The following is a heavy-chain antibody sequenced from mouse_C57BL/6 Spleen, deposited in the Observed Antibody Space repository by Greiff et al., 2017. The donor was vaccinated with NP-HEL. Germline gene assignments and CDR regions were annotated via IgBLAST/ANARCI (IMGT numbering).Heavy chain of an antibody. Sequence: EVKLVESGGGLVKPGGSLKLSCAASGFTFSDYGMHWVRQAPEKGLEWVAYISSGSSTIYYADTVKGRFTISRDNAKNTLFLQMTSLRAEDTAMYYCARPLYYSNYVFAYWGQGTLVTVSA. CDR1: GFTFSDYG. D-gene: IGHD2-5*01. V-gene: IGHV5-17*01. CDR3: ARPLYYSNYVFAY. J-gene: IGHJ3*01. CDR2: ISSGSSTI.